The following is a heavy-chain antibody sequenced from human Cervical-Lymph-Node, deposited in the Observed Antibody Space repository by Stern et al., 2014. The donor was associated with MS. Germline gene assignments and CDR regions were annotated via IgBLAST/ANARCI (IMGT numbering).Heavy chain of an antibody. V-gene: IGHV1-8*01. CDR2: MNPNNANT. D-gene: IGHD3-16*01. CDR1: GYAFINYD. Sequence: QVQLVQSGSQVRKPGASVKVSCQASGYAFINYDIFWVRQATGQGLEWMGWMNPNNANTGHAQKFQGRFTMTRNTSISTAYMELSGLRSDDTAVYYCVRGGLSYGYGLDAWGQGTAVIVSS. CDR3: VRGGLSYGYGLDA. J-gene: IGHJ6*02.